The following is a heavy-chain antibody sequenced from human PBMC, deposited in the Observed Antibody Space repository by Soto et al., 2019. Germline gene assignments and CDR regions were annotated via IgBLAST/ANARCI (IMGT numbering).Heavy chain of an antibody. CDR3: ERHWALGPPPDY. Sequence: SETLSLTCTVSGGNISSYYWSWIRQPPGKGLEWIGYIYYSGSTNYNPSLKSRVTISVDTSKNQFSLKLSSVTAADTAVYYCERHWALGPPPDYWGQGTLVTVSS. CDR1: GGNISSYY. D-gene: IGHD3-16*01. V-gene: IGHV4-59*08. J-gene: IGHJ4*02. CDR2: IYYSGST.